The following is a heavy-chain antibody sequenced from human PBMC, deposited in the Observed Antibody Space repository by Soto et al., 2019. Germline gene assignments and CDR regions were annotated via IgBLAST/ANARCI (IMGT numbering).Heavy chain of an antibody. D-gene: IGHD1-26*01. J-gene: IGHJ5*02. CDR2: ISSSSSYI. V-gene: IGHV3-21*01. CDR3: ARDPRVRWGRQSWFGP. CDR1: GFTFSSYS. Sequence: PGGSLRLSCAASGFTFSSYSMNWVRQAPGKGLEWVSSISSSSSYIYYADSVKGRFTISRDNAKNSLYLQMNSLRAEDTAVYYCARDPRVRWGRQSWFGPWGQGTLVTVSS.